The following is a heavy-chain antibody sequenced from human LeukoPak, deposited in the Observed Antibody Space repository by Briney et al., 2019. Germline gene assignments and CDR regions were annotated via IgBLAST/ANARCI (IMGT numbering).Heavy chain of an antibody. CDR1: GFTFGNSW. J-gene: IGHJ3*01. D-gene: IGHD1-14*01. CDR3: VVVVEPPDSDGFDV. V-gene: IGHV3-74*01. CDR2: INADGSTA. Sequence: GGSLRLSCAASGFTFGNSWVHWVRQAPGKGLVCVSLINADGSTATYADSVKGRFTISRDSARNTLSLQMNSQTIEDTAVYYCVVVVEPPDSDGFDVWGQGTMITVSS.